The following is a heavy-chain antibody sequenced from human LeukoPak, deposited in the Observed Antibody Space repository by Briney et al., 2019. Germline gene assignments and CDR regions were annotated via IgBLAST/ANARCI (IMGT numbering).Heavy chain of an antibody. CDR2: IWNGGSNK. V-gene: IGHV3-33*01. CDR1: GFTFSSYS. J-gene: IGHJ3*02. D-gene: IGHD3-10*01. Sequence: PGGSLRLSCAASGFTFSSYSMHWVRQAPGKGLEWVAVIWNGGSNKYYADSVKGRFTISRDNSKNTLYLQMNSLRAEDTAVYYCARDSYGWGGAFDIWGQGTMVTVSS. CDR3: ARDSYGWGGAFDI.